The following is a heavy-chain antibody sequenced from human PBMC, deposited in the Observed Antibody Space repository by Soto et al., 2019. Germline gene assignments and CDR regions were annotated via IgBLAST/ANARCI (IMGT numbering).Heavy chain of an antibody. V-gene: IGHV5-51*01. D-gene: IGHD4-17*01. CDR1: GYSFTSYW. Sequence: PGESLKISCKGSGYSFTSYWIGWVRQMPGKGLEWMGIIYPGDSDTRYSPSFQGQVTISADKSISTAYLQWSSLKASDTAMYYCARHRGDYNYYYYMDVWGKGTTVTVSS. CDR3: ARHRGDYNYYYYMDV. J-gene: IGHJ6*03. CDR2: IYPGDSDT.